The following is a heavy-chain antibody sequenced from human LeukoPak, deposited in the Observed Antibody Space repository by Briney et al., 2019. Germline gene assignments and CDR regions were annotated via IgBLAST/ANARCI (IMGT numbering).Heavy chain of an antibody. J-gene: IGHJ5*02. V-gene: IGHV1-8*01. CDR2: MNPNSGKT. Sequence: GASVKVSCKASGYTFTSYDINWVRQATGQGLEWMGWMNPNSGKTGYAQKFQGRVTMTRITSISTAYMALSSLRSEASAVYCCACLLYNWFDPRGRGTLVTVCS. CDR3: ACLLYNWFDP. CDR1: GYTFTSYD.